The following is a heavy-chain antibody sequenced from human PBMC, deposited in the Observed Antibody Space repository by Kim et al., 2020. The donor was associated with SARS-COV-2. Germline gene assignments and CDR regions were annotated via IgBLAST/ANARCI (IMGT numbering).Heavy chain of an antibody. CDR3: AKSIKADYYDSSGIGFDY. D-gene: IGHD3-22*01. V-gene: IGHV3-9*01. CDR2: ISWNSGSI. J-gene: IGHJ4*02. Sequence: GGSLRLSCAASGFTFGDYAMHWVRQAPGKGLEWVSGISWNSGSIGYADSVKGRFTISRDNAKNSLYLQMNSLRAEDTALYYCAKSIKADYYDSSGIGFDYWGQGTLVTVSS. CDR1: GFTFGDYA.